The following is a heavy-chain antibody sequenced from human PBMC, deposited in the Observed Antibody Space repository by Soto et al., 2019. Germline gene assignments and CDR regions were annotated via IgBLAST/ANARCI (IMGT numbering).Heavy chain of an antibody. Sequence: TETLSLTCAVSGVSISSGNWWTWVRQTPQRGLEYIGEIFHDGTANYYPSFERRVAISVDTSKNQFSLKLTSVTAADTAIYFCARFVYDTRLNYMYFDCWGQGDLVTFSS. CDR2: IFHDGTA. J-gene: IGHJ4*02. V-gene: IGHV4-4*01. CDR3: ARFVYDTRLNYMYFDC. CDR1: GVSISSGNW. D-gene: IGHD3-10*01.